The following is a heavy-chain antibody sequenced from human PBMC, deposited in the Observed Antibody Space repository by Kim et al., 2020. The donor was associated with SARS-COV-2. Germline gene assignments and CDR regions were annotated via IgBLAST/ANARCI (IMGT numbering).Heavy chain of an antibody. CDR1: GFTFSSYG. Sequence: GGSLRLSCAASGFTFSSYGMHWVRQAPGKGLEWVAVIWYDGSNKYYADSVKGRFTISRDNSKNTLYLQMNSLRAEDTAVYYCAKGPYYDILTGVPFGYYGMDVWGQGTTVTVSS. CDR2: IWYDGSNK. J-gene: IGHJ6*02. D-gene: IGHD3-9*01. V-gene: IGHV3-33*06. CDR3: AKGPYYDILTGVPFGYYGMDV.